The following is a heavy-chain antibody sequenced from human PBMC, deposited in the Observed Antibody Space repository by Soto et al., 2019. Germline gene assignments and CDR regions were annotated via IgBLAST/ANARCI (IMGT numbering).Heavy chain of an antibody. CDR3: AKGKGAGYGMDV. CDR1: GFTFSSYA. V-gene: IGHV3-23*01. Sequence: HPGGSLRLSCAASGFTFSSYAMSWFRQAPGKGLEWVSAISGSGGSTYYADSVKGRFTISRDNSKNTLYLQMNSLRAEDTAVYYCAKGKGAGYGMDVWGQGTTVTVSS. CDR2: ISGSGGST. J-gene: IGHJ6*02.